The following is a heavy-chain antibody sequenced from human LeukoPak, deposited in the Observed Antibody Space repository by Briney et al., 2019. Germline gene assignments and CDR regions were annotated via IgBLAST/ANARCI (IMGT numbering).Heavy chain of an antibody. J-gene: IGHJ3*01. CDR2: INPNSGNT. CDR3: ASAHCSGSSCFWGAFEF. Sequence: ASVKVSCKASGYTFTGYYMHWVRQAPGQGLEWMGWINPNSGNTGFAQKFQGRVALTRDTSITTAYMELSNLKSDDTAVYYCASAHCSGSSCFWGAFEFWGQGTLVTVSS. V-gene: IGHV1-8*03. D-gene: IGHD2-2*01. CDR1: GYTFTGYY.